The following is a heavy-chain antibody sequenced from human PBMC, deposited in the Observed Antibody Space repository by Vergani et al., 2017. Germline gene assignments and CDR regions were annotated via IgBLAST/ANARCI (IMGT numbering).Heavy chain of an antibody. V-gene: IGHV1-24*01. CDR3: ATWGIAAAGKLDY. D-gene: IGHD6-13*01. CDR2: FDPEDGET. CDR1: GYTLTELS. Sequence: QVQLVQSGAEVKKPGASVKVSCKVSGYTLTELSMHWVRQAPGKGLEWMGGFDPEDGETIYAQKFQGRVTMIEDTSTDTAYMELSSLRSEDTAVYYCATWGIAAAGKLDYWGQGTLVTVSS. J-gene: IGHJ4*02.